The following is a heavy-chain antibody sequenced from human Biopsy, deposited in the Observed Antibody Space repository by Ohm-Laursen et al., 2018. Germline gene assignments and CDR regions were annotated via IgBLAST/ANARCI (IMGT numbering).Heavy chain of an antibody. V-gene: IGHV4-61*01. Sequence: SETLSLTCTVSAGSVSSSSYYWSWIRQTPGQGLEWIGYIHNTGSTNYNPSLKSRVSISVDTSKNQFSLELSSVTAADTAVYFCARSLLMASLNWFDPWGQGTLVTVTS. CDR1: AGSVSSSSYY. D-gene: IGHD5-24*01. CDR2: IHNTGST. J-gene: IGHJ5*02. CDR3: ARSLLMASLNWFDP.